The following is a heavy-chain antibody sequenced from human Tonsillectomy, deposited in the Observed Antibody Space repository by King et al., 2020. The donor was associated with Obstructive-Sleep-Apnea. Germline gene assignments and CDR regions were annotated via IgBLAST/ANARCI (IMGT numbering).Heavy chain of an antibody. V-gene: IGHV4-31*03. J-gene: IGHJ4*02. CDR3: ARENWEQLVPVY. CDR2: IYYSGST. Sequence: QLQESGPGLVKPSQTLSLTCTVSGGSISSGGYYWSWIRQHPGKGLEWIGYIYYSGSTYYNPSLKSRVTISVDTSKNQFSLKLSSVTAADTAVYYCARENWEQLVPVYWGQGTLVTVSS. CDR1: GGSISSGGYY. D-gene: IGHD6-13*01.